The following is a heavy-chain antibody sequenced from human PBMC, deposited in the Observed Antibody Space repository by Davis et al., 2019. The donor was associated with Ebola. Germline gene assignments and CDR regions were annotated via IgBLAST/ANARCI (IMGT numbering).Heavy chain of an antibody. V-gene: IGHV3-7*03. Sequence: PGGSLRLSCAASGFTSSSYWMSWVRQAPGKGLEWVANIKQDGSEKYYVDSVKGRFTISRDNAKNSLYLQMNSLRAEDTAVYYCARDGSSSWYPYWGQGTLVTVSS. D-gene: IGHD6-13*01. CDR2: IKQDGSEK. J-gene: IGHJ4*02. CDR1: GFTSSSYW. CDR3: ARDGSSSWYPY.